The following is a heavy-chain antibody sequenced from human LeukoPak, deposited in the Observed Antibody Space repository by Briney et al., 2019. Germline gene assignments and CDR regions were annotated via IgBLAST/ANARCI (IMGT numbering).Heavy chain of an antibody. CDR1: GGTFSSYA. J-gene: IGHJ4*02. Sequence: SVKVSCKASGGTFSSYAISWVRQAPGQGLEWMGRIIPIFGTANYAQKFQGRVTITTGESTSAAYMELSSLRSEDTAVYYCAVEYYYDSSGHRATYWGEGTLVTVSS. CDR2: IIPIFGTA. CDR3: AVEYYYDSSGHRATY. D-gene: IGHD3-22*01. V-gene: IGHV1-69*05.